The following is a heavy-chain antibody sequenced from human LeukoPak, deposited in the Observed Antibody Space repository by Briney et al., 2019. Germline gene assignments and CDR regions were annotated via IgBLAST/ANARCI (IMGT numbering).Heavy chain of an antibody. CDR3: ARKMGATDFDS. D-gene: IGHD1-26*01. J-gene: IGHJ4*02. V-gene: IGHV1-18*01. CDR2: ISAYNGNT. CDR1: GYTFTTFD. Sequence: ASVKVSCKASGYTFTTFDISWVRQAPGQGLEWMGWISAYNGNTNYAQKLQGRVTMTTDTSTSTAYMELRSLRSDDTAVYYCARKMGATDFDSWAREPWSPSPQ.